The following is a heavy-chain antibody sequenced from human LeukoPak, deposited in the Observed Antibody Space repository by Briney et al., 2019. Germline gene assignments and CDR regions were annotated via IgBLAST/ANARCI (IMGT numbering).Heavy chain of an antibody. J-gene: IGHJ4*02. V-gene: IGHV4-31*03. D-gene: IGHD2-15*01. Sequence: SQTLSLTCTVSGGAITNDGYYWTWIRQHPGKGLEWIAYIYVTGSTYYNPSLQSRVTMSLDTSKNQFSLELKSVTAADTAVYYCARAVKQVVVRFDYWGQGTLVTVSS. CDR2: IYVTGST. CDR3: ARAVKQVVVRFDY. CDR1: GGAITNDGYY.